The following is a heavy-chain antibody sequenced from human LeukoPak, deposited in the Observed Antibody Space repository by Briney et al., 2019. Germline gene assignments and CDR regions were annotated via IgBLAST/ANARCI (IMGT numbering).Heavy chain of an antibody. CDR1: GFTFSSYW. D-gene: IGHD6-13*01. CDR3: ASKAAAGHIDAYCYYYYMDV. J-gene: IGHJ6*03. Sequence: GGSLRLSCAASGFTFSSYWMSWVRQAPGKGLEWVANIKQDGSEKYYVDSVKGRFTISRDNAKNSLYLQMNSLRAEDTAVYYCASKAAAGHIDAYCYYYYMDVWGKGTTVTVSS. V-gene: IGHV3-7*03. CDR2: IKQDGSEK.